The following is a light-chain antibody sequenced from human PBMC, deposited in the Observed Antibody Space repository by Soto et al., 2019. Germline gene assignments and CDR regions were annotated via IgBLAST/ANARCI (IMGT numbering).Light chain of an antibody. CDR3: QQYHNWPRT. CDR1: QSVSSD. J-gene: IGKJ1*01. CDR2: AAS. Sequence: EIVMTQSPATLSVSPGERATLSCRASQSVSSDLAWYQQKPGQTPSLLIYAASTRATGIPARFSGSGSGTEFTLTISSLQSDDFVVYYCQQYHNWPRTFGQGTKVEI. V-gene: IGKV3-15*01.